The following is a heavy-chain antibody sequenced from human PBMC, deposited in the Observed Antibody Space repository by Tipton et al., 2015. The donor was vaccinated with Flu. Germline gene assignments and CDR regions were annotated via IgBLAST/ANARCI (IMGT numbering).Heavy chain of an antibody. CDR2: IYHNGDI. V-gene: IGHV4-38-2*01. CDR3: ARAEIGDFDY. J-gene: IGHJ4*02. Sequence: TLSLTCAVSGYPTSRGYYWGWIRQPPGKGLEWIGSIYHNGDIHFNPSLKSRVSISVDTSNNRFSLNLTSVTAADTAVYYCARAEIGDFDYWGQGTLVTVSS. D-gene: IGHD2/OR15-2a*01. CDR1: GYPTSRGYY.